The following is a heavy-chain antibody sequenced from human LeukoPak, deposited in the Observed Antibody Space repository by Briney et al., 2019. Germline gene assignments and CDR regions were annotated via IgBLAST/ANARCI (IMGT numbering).Heavy chain of an antibody. V-gene: IGHV3-30-3*01. CDR1: GFTFSSYA. D-gene: IGHD2-2*01. Sequence: GGSLRLSCAASGFTFSSYAMHWVRQAPGKGLEWVAVISYDGSNKYYADSVKGRFTISRDNAKNSLYLQMNSLRDEDTAVYYCARALVVPAADSNYYYYGMDVWGQGTTVTVSS. CDR2: ISYDGSNK. CDR3: ARALVVPAADSNYYYYGMDV. J-gene: IGHJ6*02.